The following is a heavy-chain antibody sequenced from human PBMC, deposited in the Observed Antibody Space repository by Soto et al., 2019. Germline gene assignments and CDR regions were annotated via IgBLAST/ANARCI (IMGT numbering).Heavy chain of an antibody. Sequence: QVQLVESGGGVVQPGRSLRLSCAASGFTFSSYAMHWVRQAPGKGLEWVAVISYDGSNKYYADSVKGRFTISRDNSKNTLYLHMNSLSAEDTAVYYCARDKRDLRFLEWSYYYVFWGQGSLVTVSS. D-gene: IGHD3-3*01. CDR1: GFTFSSYA. CDR2: ISYDGSNK. V-gene: IGHV3-30-3*01. CDR3: ARDKRDLRFLEWSYYYVF. J-gene: IGHJ4*02.